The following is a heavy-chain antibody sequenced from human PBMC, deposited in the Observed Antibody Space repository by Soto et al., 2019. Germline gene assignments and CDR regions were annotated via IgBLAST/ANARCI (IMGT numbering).Heavy chain of an antibody. CDR2: IDNSGST. D-gene: IGHD3-3*01. V-gene: IGHV4-4*07. CDR1: GGSISNYF. J-gene: IGHJ4*02. Sequence: PSEILSLACTVSGGSISNYFYNWIRQPAGKGVAWIGRIDNSGSTNYNPSLKSRITMSADTSRNQFSLKLNSVTAADTAVYYYARGGQDFWSGPFDYWGQGALVTVSA. CDR3: ARGGQDFWSGPFDY.